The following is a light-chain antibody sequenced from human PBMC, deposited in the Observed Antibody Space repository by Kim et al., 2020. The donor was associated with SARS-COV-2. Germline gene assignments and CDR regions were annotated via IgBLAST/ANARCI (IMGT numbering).Light chain of an antibody. CDR1: RLGDKY. V-gene: IGLV3-1*01. J-gene: IGLJ2*01. Sequence: VSPGQTSSITCSGDRLGDKYACWYQQKPGQSPVLVIYQDSKRPSGIPERFSGSNSGNTATLTISGTQAMDEADYYCQAWDSSTGVVFGGGTQLTVL. CDR3: QAWDSSTGVV. CDR2: QDS.